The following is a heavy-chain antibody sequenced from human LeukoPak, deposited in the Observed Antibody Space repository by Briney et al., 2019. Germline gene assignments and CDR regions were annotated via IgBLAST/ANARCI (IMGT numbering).Heavy chain of an antibody. CDR2: ISSGSSFI. V-gene: IGHV3-48*01. D-gene: IGHD2-15*01. CDR1: GFTLNSYS. J-gene: IGHJ5*02. Sequence: GGSLRLSCAASGFTLNSYSMNWVRQAPGKGLEWVSYISSGSSFIYYADSVKGRFTISRDNAKNSLYLQMNSLRAEDTAVYYCARDAWSGGSCYSGFDPWGQGTLVTVSS. CDR3: ARDAWSGGSCYSGFDP.